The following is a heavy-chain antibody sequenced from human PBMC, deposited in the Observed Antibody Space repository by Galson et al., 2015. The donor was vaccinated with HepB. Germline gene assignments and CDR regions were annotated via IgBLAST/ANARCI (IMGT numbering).Heavy chain of an antibody. CDR3: ARDGPDKYDSSGYYYTYFQH. V-gene: IGHV3-30*03. D-gene: IGHD3-22*01. CDR1: GFTFSSYG. J-gene: IGHJ1*01. CDR2: ISYDGSNK. Sequence: SLRLSCAASGFTFSSYGMHWVRQAPGKGLEWVAVISYDGSNKYYADSVKGRFTISRDNSKNTLYLQVNSLRAEDTAVYYCARDGPDKYDSSGYYYTYFQHWGQGTLVTVSS.